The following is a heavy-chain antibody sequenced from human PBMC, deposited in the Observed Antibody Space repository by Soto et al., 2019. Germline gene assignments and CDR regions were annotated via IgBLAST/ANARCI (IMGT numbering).Heavy chain of an antibody. V-gene: IGHV3-30*18. D-gene: IGHD5-18*01. CDR1: GFTFSSYG. J-gene: IGHJ4*02. Sequence: QVQLVESGGGVVQPGRSLRLSCAASGFTFSSYGMHWVRQAPGKGLEWVAVISYDGSNKYYVDSVKGRFTISRDNSKNPLYLQMNSLRAEDTAVYYCAKGSTAMTYFDYWGQGTLVTVSS. CDR2: ISYDGSNK. CDR3: AKGSTAMTYFDY.